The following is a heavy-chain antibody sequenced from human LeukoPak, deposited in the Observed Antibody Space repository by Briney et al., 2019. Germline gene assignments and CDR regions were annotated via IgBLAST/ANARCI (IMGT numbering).Heavy chain of an antibody. J-gene: IGHJ4*02. CDR2: IYPADSDT. CDR3: ARRPAFYFDY. CDR1: GYIFTTYW. D-gene: IGHD6-6*01. V-gene: IGHV5-51*01. Sequence: GESLKISCQISGYIFTTYWIARVRQMPGKGLEWMGVIYPADSDTKYSPSFQGQVTFSVDKSISTAYLQWNSLKASDTAIYYCARRPAFYFDYWGQGTLVTVSS.